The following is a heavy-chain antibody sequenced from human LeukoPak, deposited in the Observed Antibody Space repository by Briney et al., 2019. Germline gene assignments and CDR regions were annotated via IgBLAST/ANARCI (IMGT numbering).Heavy chain of an antibody. CDR1: GFTVSSNY. V-gene: IGHV3-66*01. J-gene: IGHJ4*02. Sequence: PGGSLRLSCAASGFTVSSNYMSWVRQAPGKGLEWVSVIYSCGSTYYADSVKGRFTISRDNSKNTLYLQMNSLRAEDTAVYYCARDFAPTPEGGPFDYWGQGTLVTVSS. CDR3: ARDFAPTPEGGPFDY. CDR2: IYSCGST. D-gene: IGHD1-26*01.